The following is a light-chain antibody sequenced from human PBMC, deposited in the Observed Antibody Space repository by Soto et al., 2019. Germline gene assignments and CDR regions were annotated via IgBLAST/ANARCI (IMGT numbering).Light chain of an antibody. CDR1: SSDVGGYNY. CDR3: SSYAGSTPYV. CDR2: EVS. V-gene: IGLV2-8*01. J-gene: IGLJ1*01. Sequence: QSVLTQPPSASGSPGQSVTISCTGTSSDVGGYNYVSWYQQHPGKAPKLMIYEVSKRPSGVPDRFSGSKSGNTASLTVSGLQAKDEADYYCSSYAGSTPYVFGTGTKLTVL.